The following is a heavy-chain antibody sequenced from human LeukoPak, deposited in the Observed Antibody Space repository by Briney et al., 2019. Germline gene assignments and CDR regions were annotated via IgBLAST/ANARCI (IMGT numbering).Heavy chain of an antibody. CDR1: GFTFSSYW. CDR2: IKQDGSEK. V-gene: IGHV3-7*01. D-gene: IGHD6-6*01. Sequence: PGGSLRLSCAASGFTFSSYWMSWVRQAPGKGLEWVANIKQDGSEKYYVDSVKGRFTISRDNAKNSLYLQMNSLRGEDTAVYYCARAMRSSSSYGIDYWGQGTLVTVSS. J-gene: IGHJ4*02. CDR3: ARAMRSSSSYGIDY.